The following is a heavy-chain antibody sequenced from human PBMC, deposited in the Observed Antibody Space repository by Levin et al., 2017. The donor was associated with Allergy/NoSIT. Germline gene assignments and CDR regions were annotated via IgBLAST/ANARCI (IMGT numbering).Heavy chain of an antibody. D-gene: IGHD6-13*01. CDR2: LNPNTGGT. V-gene: IGHV1-2*06. Sequence: ASVKVSCKASGFTFTIYDIHWVRQAPGQGLEWVGRLNPNTGGTDSAQKFMGRVTMTRDTSTTTAFMELTRLRPDDTAIYYCARETIAAPPYNWFDTWGQGARVTVPS. CDR1: GFTFTIYD. CDR3: ARETIAAPPYNWFDT. J-gene: IGHJ5*02.